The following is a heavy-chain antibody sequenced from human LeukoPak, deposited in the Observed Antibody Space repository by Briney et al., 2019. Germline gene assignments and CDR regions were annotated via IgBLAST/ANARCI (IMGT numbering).Heavy chain of an antibody. CDR2: ISYDGSNK. D-gene: IGHD6-6*01. Sequence: PGRSLRLSCAASGFTFSSYAMDWVRQAPGKGLEWVAVISYDGSNKYYADSVKGRFTISRDNSKNTLYLQMNSLRAEDTAVYYCARDLSSSSPVWGKGTTVTVSS. CDR3: ARDLSSSSPV. V-gene: IGHV3-30*01. J-gene: IGHJ6*04. CDR1: GFTFSSYA.